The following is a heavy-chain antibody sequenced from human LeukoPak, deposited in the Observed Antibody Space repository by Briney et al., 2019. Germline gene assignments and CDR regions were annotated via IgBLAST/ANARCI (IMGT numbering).Heavy chain of an antibody. CDR2: INPNSGGT. D-gene: IGHD5-24*01. CDR3: ARVQEMATTDFDI. Sequence: ASVKVSCKASGYTFTGYYMHWVRQAPGQGLEWMGWINPNSGGTNYAQKFQGRVTMTRDTSISTAYMELSRLRSDDTAVYYCARVQEMATTDFDIWGQGTMVAVSS. J-gene: IGHJ3*02. CDR1: GYTFTGYY. V-gene: IGHV1-2*02.